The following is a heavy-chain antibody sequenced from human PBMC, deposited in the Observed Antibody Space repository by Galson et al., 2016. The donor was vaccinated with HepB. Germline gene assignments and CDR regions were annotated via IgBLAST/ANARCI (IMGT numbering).Heavy chain of an antibody. J-gene: IGHJ4*02. CDR3: ARVDGFGEPLYFDY. CDR2: ISYDGTNK. Sequence: SLRLSCAASGFTFSSYAMHWVRQAPGKGLEWVAVISYDGTNKYYADSVKGRFTISRDNSKNTLYLQMNSLRAEDTAVYYCARVDGFGEPLYFDYWGQGTLGTVSS. D-gene: IGHD3-10*01. CDR1: GFTFSSYA. V-gene: IGHV3-30*04.